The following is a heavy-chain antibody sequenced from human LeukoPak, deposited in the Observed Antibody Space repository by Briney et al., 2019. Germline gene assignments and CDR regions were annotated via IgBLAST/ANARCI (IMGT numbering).Heavy chain of an antibody. CDR1: GYTFTSYG. D-gene: IGHD5-12*01. Sequence: SVKVSCKASGYTFTSYGISWVRQAPGQGLEWMGWSSAYNGYTKYAQKLQGRVTMTTDTSTSTAYMELRSLRSDDTAVYYCARDRGYSGYDSRFDYWGQGTLVTVSS. V-gene: IGHV1-18*01. CDR2: SSAYNGYT. CDR3: ARDRGYSGYDSRFDY. J-gene: IGHJ4*02.